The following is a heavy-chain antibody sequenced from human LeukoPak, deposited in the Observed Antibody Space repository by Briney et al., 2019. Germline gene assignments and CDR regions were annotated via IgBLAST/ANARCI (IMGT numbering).Heavy chain of an antibody. J-gene: IGHJ3*02. CDR1: GFTFSNYA. D-gene: IGHD2-15*01. CDR2: IWYDGRNK. CDR3: ARGAYCSGGRCPGAFDI. V-gene: IGHV3-33*01. Sequence: GGSLRLSCAVSGFTFSNYAMYWVRQAPGKGLEWVTIIWYDGRNKHYADSVKGRFTISRDNSKNTLYLQMNSLRAEDTAVYYCARGAYCSGGRCPGAFDIWGQGTMVTVSS.